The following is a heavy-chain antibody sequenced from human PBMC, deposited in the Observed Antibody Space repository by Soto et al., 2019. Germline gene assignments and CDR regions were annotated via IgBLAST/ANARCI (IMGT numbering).Heavy chain of an antibody. Sequence: QLQLQESGPGLVKPSETLSLTCTVSGGSISSSSYYWGWIRQPPGKGLEWIGSIYYSGSTYYTPSLKSRVRIAIDTFKHQFTLMLSSVTAANAAVNNCASQSGSSSSGPPVDYWGQGTLVTVAS. V-gene: IGHV4-39*01. CDR2: IYYSGST. D-gene: IGHD6-6*01. CDR3: ASQSGSSSSGPPVDY. J-gene: IGHJ4*02. CDR1: GGSISSSSYY.